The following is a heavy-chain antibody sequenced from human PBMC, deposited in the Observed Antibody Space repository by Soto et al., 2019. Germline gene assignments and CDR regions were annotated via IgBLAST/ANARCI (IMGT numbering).Heavy chain of an antibody. J-gene: IGHJ6*02. Sequence: GGSLRLSCAASGFTFSSYAMSWVRQAPGKGLEWVSAISGSGGSTYYADSVKGRFTISRDNSKNTLYLQMSSLRAEDTAVYYCVKGKVYYYGMDVWGQGTTVTVSS. V-gene: IGHV3-23*01. CDR2: ISGSGGST. CDR3: VKGKVYYYGMDV. CDR1: GFTFSSYA.